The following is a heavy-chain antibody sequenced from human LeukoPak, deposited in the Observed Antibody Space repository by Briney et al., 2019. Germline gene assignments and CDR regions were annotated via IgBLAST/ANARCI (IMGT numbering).Heavy chain of an antibody. D-gene: IGHD4-23*01. V-gene: IGHV4-4*07. J-gene: IGHJ5*02. CDR1: GGSISSYY. CDR2: IYTSGST. CDR3: ARDLTKLNSDNWSDP. Sequence: SETLSLTCTVSGGSISSYYWSWIRQPAGKGLEWIGRIYTSGSTNYNPSLKSRVTMSVDTSKNQFSLKLSSVTAADTAVYYCARDLTKLNSDNWSDPWGQGTLVTVSS.